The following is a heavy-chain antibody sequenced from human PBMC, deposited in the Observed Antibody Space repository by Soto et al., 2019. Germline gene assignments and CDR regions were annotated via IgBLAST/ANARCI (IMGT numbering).Heavy chain of an antibody. CDR2: IYYSGST. Sequence: PSETLSLTCTVSGGSISSGGYYWSWIRQHPGKGLEWIGYIYYSGSTYYNPSLKSRVTISVDTSKNQFSLKLSSVTAADTAVYYCARPYCSSTSCYTFDYWGQGTLVTVSS. V-gene: IGHV4-31*03. CDR3: ARPYCSSTSCYTFDY. D-gene: IGHD2-2*02. J-gene: IGHJ4*02. CDR1: GGSISSGGYY.